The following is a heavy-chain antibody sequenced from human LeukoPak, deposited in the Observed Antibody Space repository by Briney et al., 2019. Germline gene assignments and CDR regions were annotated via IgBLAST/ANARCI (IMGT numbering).Heavy chain of an antibody. Sequence: KPSETLSLTCTVSGGSISSSTYYWGWIRQPPGKGLEWIGSIYYSGATYYNPSLKSRVTISVDTSKNQFSLKLSSVAAADTAVYYCARRTYGSGKNWFDPWGQGTLVTVSS. CDR1: GGSISSSTYY. CDR3: ARRTYGSGKNWFDP. V-gene: IGHV4-39*01. D-gene: IGHD3-10*01. CDR2: IYYSGAT. J-gene: IGHJ5*02.